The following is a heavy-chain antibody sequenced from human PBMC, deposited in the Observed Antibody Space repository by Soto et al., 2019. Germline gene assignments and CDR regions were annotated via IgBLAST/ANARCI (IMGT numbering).Heavy chain of an antibody. CDR3: ARRSGAYSSGWYGGDDWFDP. D-gene: IGHD6-19*01. Sequence: QVQLVQYGAEVKKPGSSVKVSCKASGGTFSSYAISWVRQAPGQGLEWMGGMIPIFGTANYAQKVQGRVKINAEESTSTAYMALSSLRSEDTAVYYCARRSGAYSSGWYGGDDWFDPWGQGTLFTVSS. CDR1: GGTFSSYA. CDR2: MIPIFGTA. V-gene: IGHV1-69*12. J-gene: IGHJ5*02.